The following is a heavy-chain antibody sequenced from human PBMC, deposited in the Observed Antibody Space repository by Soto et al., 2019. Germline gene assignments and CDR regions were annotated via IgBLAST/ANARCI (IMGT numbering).Heavy chain of an antibody. J-gene: IGHJ4*02. V-gene: IGHV4-39*01. D-gene: IGHD3-9*01. CDR1: GGSISTTDHY. Sequence: PSESLSLTCTVSGGSISTTDHYWGWIRPSPGKGLEWIGSIYYTGTTYYNLSLQSRVSIYVDTSKNQYSLNLRSMTAADTAIYYCARKVTYNILDPPCLVDSWGQRTLVTVSS. CDR3: ARKVTYNILDPPCLVDS. CDR2: IYYTGTT.